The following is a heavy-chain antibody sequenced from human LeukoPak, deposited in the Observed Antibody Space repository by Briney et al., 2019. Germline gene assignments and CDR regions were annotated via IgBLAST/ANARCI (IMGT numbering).Heavy chain of an antibody. D-gene: IGHD4-17*01. V-gene: IGHV1-46*01. Sequence: ASVKVSCKTSEDGFSNHHVHWVRQAPGQGLEWMGIIYAGGGDTRFARKFQGRVTMTRDTSTTTVYMDLSTPRSEDTAVYFCVTEPPGAYYFDYWGQGTLVTVSS. J-gene: IGHJ4*02. CDR3: VTEPPGAYYFDY. CDR1: EDGFSNHH. CDR2: IYAGGGDT.